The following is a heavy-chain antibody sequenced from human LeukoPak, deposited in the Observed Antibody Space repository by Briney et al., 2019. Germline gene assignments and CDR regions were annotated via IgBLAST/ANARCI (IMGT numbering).Heavy chain of an antibody. CDR3: VRAPPNWGFNY. V-gene: IGHV1-8*01. Sequence: ASVKVSCKASRYTFTSYDINWVRQATEQGLEWLGWMSPNSGNTGYAQKFQGRVTMTRNTSISTAYMELSSLRSEDTAVYYCVRAPPNWGFNYWGQGTLVTVSS. CDR1: RYTFTSYD. CDR2: MSPNSGNT. D-gene: IGHD7-27*01. J-gene: IGHJ4*02.